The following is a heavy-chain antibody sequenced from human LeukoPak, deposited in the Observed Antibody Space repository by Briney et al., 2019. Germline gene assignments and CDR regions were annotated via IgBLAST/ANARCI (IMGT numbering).Heavy chain of an antibody. CDR3: ARGARAGYNLEPFDY. J-gene: IGHJ4*02. Sequence: SETLSLTCTVSGGSISSYYWSWIRQPPGKGLEWIGYIYYSGSTSYNPSLKSRVTISVDTSKNQFSLKLSSVTAADTAVYYCARGARAGYNLEPFDYWGQGTLVTVSS. CDR1: GGSISSYY. CDR2: IYYSGST. D-gene: IGHD5-24*01. V-gene: IGHV4-59*08.